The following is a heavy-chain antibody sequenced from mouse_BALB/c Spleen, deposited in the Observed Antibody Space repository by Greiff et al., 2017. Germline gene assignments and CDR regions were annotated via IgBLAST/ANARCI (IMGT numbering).Heavy chain of an antibody. D-gene: IGHD2-14*01. CDR3: ARQGSYRDAMDY. CDR1: GFTFSSFG. Sequence: DVKLVESGGGLVQPGGSRKLSCAASGFTFSSFGMHWVRQAPEKGLEWVAYISSGSSTIYYADTVKGRFTISRDNPKNTLFLQMTSLRSEDTAMYYCARQGSYRDAMDYWGQGTSVTVSS. V-gene: IGHV5-17*02. CDR2: ISSGSSTI. J-gene: IGHJ4*01.